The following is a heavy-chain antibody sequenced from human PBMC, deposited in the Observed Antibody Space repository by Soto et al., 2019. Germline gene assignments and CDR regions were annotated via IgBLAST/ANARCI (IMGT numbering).Heavy chain of an antibody. V-gene: IGHV4-4*02. CDR3: ARGRNTIFGVVMMAYYGMDV. Sequence: SETLSLTFAVSGGSISSSNWWSWVRQPPGKGLEWIGEIYHSGSTNYNPSLKSRVTISVDKSKNQFSLKLSSVTAADTAVYYCARGRNTIFGVVMMAYYGMDVWGQGTTVTVSS. CDR1: GGSISSSNW. CDR2: IYHSGST. J-gene: IGHJ6*02. D-gene: IGHD3-3*01.